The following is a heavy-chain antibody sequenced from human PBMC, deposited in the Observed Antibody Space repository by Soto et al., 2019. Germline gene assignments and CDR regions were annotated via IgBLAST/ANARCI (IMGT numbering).Heavy chain of an antibody. CDR3: ASRHCSSTSCYGDGFDP. V-gene: IGHV4-4*02. D-gene: IGHD2-2*01. J-gene: IGHJ5*02. Sequence: QVQLQESGPGLVKPSGTLSLTCAVSSGSISSSNWWSWVRQPPGKGLEWFGEIYHSGSTNYNPSLKSRVTISVDKSKHQFSLKLSSVTAADTAVYYCASRHCSSTSCYGDGFDPWGQGTLVTVSS. CDR1: SGSISSSNW. CDR2: IYHSGST.